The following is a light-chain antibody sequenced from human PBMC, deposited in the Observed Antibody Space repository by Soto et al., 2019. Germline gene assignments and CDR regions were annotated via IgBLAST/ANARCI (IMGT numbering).Light chain of an antibody. CDR2: DAS. V-gene: IGKV3-15*01. CDR1: QSVSSN. CDR3: QQYNNWPLT. Sequence: EIVLTPSTGTLHLSHGERATLSCRASQSVSSNYLAWYQQKPGQAPRLLMYDASTRATGIPARISSSGSGTEFTLTSSILQSEYFAFYYCQQYNNWPLTFGGGTKVDIK. J-gene: IGKJ4*01.